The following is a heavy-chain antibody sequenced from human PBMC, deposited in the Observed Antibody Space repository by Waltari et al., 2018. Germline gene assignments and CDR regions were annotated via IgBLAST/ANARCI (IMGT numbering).Heavy chain of an antibody. CDR1: GYVFTDYY. V-gene: IGHV1-2*02. Sequence: QAQLVQSGAEVTQPGASVKVSCKASGYVFTDYYMHWVRQAPGQGLEWLGWMNPNIGGTNYAQKFQGRVTLTRDTSINTAYMELSSLRSDDTAVYYCATYLRSSGSYSLIYWGQGTLVAVSS. J-gene: IGHJ4*02. CDR3: ATYLRSSGSYSLIY. CDR2: MNPNIGGT. D-gene: IGHD1-26*01.